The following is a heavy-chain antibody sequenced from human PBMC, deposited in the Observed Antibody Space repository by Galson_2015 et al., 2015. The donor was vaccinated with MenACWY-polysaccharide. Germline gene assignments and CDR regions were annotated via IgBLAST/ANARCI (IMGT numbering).Heavy chain of an antibody. CDR2: MNPKSGYA. CDR1: GYTFTSLD. CDR3: ARVNGDIDY. Sequence: SVKVSCKASGYTFTSLDINWVRQAAGQGLEWMGWMNPKSGYAGYAQKFQGRVTVTRDTSISTAYMELSSLRSEDTAVYYCARVNGDIDYWGQGTLVTVSS. D-gene: IGHD2-8*01. V-gene: IGHV1-8*01. J-gene: IGHJ4*02.